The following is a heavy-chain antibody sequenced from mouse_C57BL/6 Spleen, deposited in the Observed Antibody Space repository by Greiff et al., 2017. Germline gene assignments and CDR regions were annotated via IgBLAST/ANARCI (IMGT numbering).Heavy chain of an antibody. J-gene: IGHJ3*01. V-gene: IGHV1-39*01. CDR2: INPNYGTT. CDR3: ASRADYDPAWFDY. CDR1: GYSFTDYN. D-gene: IGHD2-4*01. Sequence: VQLQQSGPELVKPGPSVKISCKASGYSFTDYNMNWVKQSNGKSLEWIGVINPNYGTTSYNQKFKGKATLTVDQSSSTAYLQLNSLTSEDSAVYYCASRADYDPAWFDYWGQGTLVTVSA.